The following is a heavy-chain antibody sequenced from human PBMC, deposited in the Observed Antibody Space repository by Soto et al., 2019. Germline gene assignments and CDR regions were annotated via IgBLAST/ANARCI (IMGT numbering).Heavy chain of an antibody. CDR1: GFTFSSYG. Sequence: GGSLRLSCAASGFTFSSYGMHWVRQAPGKGLEWVAVISYDGSNKYYADSVKGRFTISRDNSKNTLYLQMNSLRAEDTAVYYCAKERQPLGYCSGGSCYSVYFDYWGQGTLVTVSS. D-gene: IGHD2-15*01. J-gene: IGHJ4*02. CDR2: ISYDGSNK. CDR3: AKERQPLGYCSGGSCYSVYFDY. V-gene: IGHV3-30*18.